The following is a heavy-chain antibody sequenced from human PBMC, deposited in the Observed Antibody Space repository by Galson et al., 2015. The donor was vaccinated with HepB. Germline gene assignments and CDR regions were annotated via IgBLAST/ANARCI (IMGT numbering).Heavy chain of an antibody. J-gene: IGHJ4*02. CDR2: IYWDDDK. D-gene: IGHD3-3*01. Sequence: PALVKPTQTLTLTCTFSGFSLSTSGVGVGWIRQPPGKALEWLALIYWDDDKRYSPSLKSRLTITKDTSKNQVVLTMTNMDPVDTATYYCAHITTIFGVVVHFDYWGQGTLVTVSS. V-gene: IGHV2-5*02. CDR1: GFSLSTSGVG. CDR3: AHITTIFGVVVHFDY.